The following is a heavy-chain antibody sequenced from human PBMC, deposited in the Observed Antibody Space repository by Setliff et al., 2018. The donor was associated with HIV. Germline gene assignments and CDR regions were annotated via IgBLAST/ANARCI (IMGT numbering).Heavy chain of an antibody. CDR3: ARHVLVTRDVRYFDY. D-gene: IGHD2-21*02. J-gene: IGHJ4*02. CDR2: IYPGDSDT. CDR1: GYYFTSYW. V-gene: IGHV5-51*01. Sequence: GESLKISCKGSGYYFTSYWIGWVRQMPGKGLEWMGIIYPGDSDTRISLSFQGQVTISADKSINTAYLQWSSLEASDTAMYYCARHVLVTRDVRYFDYWGQGTLVTVSS.